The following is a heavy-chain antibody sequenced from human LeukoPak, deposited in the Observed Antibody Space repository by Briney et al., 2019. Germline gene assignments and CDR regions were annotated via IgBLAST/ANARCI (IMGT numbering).Heavy chain of an antibody. Sequence: PSETLSLTCAVSGYSISSGYYCGWIRQPPGKGLEWIGSIYHSGSTYYNPSLKSRVTISVDTSKNQFSLKLSSVTAADTAVYYCARIGGYSYGGALDYWGQGTLVTVSS. J-gene: IGHJ4*02. V-gene: IGHV4-38-2*01. CDR3: ARIGGYSYGGALDY. CDR1: GYSISSGYY. D-gene: IGHD5-18*01. CDR2: IYHSGST.